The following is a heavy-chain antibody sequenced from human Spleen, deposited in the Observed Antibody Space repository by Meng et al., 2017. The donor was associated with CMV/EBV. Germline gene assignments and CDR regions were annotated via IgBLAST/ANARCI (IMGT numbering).Heavy chain of an antibody. J-gene: IGHJ5*02. CDR3: ARRQQLGGVWFDP. Sequence: VSGGSIGSSSYYWGWIRQPPGKGLEWIGSIYYSGSTYYNPSLKSRVTISVDTSKNQFSLKLSSVTAADTAVYYCARRQQLGGVWFDPWGQGTLVTVSS. CDR1: GGSIGSSSYY. CDR2: IYYSGST. D-gene: IGHD6-13*01. V-gene: IGHV4-39*01.